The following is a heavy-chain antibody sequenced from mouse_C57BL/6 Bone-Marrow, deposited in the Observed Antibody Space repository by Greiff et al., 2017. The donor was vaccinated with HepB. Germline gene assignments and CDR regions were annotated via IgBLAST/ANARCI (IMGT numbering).Heavy chain of an antibody. D-gene: IGHD1-1*01. V-gene: IGHV1-66*01. CDR3: ARREITTVVADYFDY. CDR2: IYPGSGNT. Sequence: QVQLKQSGPELVKPGASVKISCKASGYSFTSYYIHWVKQRPGQGLEWIGWIYPGSGNTKYNEKFKGKATLTADTSSSTAYMQLSSLTSEDSAVYYCARREITTVVADYFDYWGQGTTLTVSS. J-gene: IGHJ2*01. CDR1: GYSFTSYY.